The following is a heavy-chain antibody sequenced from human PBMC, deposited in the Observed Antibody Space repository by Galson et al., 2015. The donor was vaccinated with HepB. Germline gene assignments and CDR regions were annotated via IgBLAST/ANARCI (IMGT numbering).Heavy chain of an antibody. CDR3: ASPAYYDYGADLDY. D-gene: IGHD4-17*01. CDR2: INSDGSST. Sequence: SLRLSCAASGFTFSSYAMHWVRQAPGKGLVWVSRINSDGSSTSYADSVKGRFTISRDNAKSTLYLQMNSLRAEDTAVYYCASPAYYDYGADLDYWGQGTLVTVSS. CDR1: GFTFSSYA. V-gene: IGHV3-74*01. J-gene: IGHJ4*02.